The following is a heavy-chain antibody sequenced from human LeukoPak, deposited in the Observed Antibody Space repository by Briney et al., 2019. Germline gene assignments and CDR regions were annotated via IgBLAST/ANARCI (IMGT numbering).Heavy chain of an antibody. CDR1: GYTFTSYG. CDR2: ISAYNGNT. D-gene: IGHD5-24*01. Sequence: GASVKVSCKASGYTFTSYGISWVRQAPGQGLEWMGWISAYNGNTNYAQKLQGRVTMTTDTSTSTAYMELRSLRSDDTAVYYCARDTDGYNLGGGYRESPGLDYWGQGTLVTVSS. J-gene: IGHJ4*02. V-gene: IGHV1-18*01. CDR3: ARDTDGYNLGGGYRESPGLDY.